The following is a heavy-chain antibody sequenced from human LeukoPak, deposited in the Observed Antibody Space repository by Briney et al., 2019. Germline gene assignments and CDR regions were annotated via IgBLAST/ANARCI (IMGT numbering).Heavy chain of an antibody. J-gene: IGHJ4*02. CDR3: ARGGPNDYGDYAFDY. CDR1: GGTFSSYA. CDR2: IIPIFGTA. Sequence: SVKVSCKASGGTFSSYAISWVRQAPGQGLEWMGGIIPIFGTANYAQKFQGRVTITADESTSTAYMELSSLRSEDTAVYYCARGGPNDYGDYAFDYWGQGILVTVSS. V-gene: IGHV1-69*13. D-gene: IGHD4-17*01.